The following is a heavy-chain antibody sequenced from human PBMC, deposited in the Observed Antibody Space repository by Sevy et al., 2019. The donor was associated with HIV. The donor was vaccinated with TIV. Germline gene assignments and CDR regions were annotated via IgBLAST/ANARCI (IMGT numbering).Heavy chain of an antibody. CDR3: AKEGFGYNYDSSGNLDY. V-gene: IGHV3-23*01. J-gene: IGHJ4*02. D-gene: IGHD3-22*01. CDR2: ISGSGGST. Sequence: EGSLRLSCGVSGFTFSSYAMSWVLQAPGKALEWVSGISGSGGSTYYADSVKGRFTISRDNSKNTLYLQMTSLRAEDTAVYYCAKEGFGYNYDSSGNLDYWGQGTLVTVSS. CDR1: GFTFSSYA.